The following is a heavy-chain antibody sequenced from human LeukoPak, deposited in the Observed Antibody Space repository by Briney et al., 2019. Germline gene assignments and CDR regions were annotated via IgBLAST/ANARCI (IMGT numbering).Heavy chain of an antibody. J-gene: IGHJ4*02. D-gene: IGHD2-2*01. CDR1: GGSISSSSYY. CDR3: ARAIVPAAIDY. CDR2: IYYSGST. V-gene: IGHV4-39*01. Sequence: SETLFLTCTVSGGSISSSSYYWGWIRQPPGKGLEWIGSIYYSGSTYYNPSLKSRVTISVDTSKNQFSLKLSSVTAADTAVYYCARAIVPAAIDYWGQGTLVTVSS.